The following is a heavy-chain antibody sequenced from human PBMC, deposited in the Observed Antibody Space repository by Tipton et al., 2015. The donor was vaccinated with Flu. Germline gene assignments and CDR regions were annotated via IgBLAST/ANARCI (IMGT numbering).Heavy chain of an antibody. CDR1: GGSISSSSYY. Sequence: TLSLTCTVSGGSISSSSYYWGWIRQPPGKGLEWIGSIYYSGSTYYNPSLKSRVTISVDTSKNQFSLKLSSVTAADTAVYYCARDGADYDILTGYAFDIWGRGTMVTVSS. D-gene: IGHD3-9*01. CDR3: ARDGADYDILTGYAFDI. V-gene: IGHV4-39*07. J-gene: IGHJ3*02. CDR2: IYYSGST.